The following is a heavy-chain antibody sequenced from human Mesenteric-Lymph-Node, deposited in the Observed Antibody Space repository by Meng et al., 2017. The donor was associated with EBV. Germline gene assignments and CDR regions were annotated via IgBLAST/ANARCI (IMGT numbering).Heavy chain of an antibody. J-gene: IGHJ4*02. V-gene: IGHV7-4-1*02. CDR1: GYTFNTYA. Sequence: QVQLVQSGSELKKPGASVKVSCKASGYTFNTYAMNWVRQSPGQGLEWMGWINTNTGYPTYARVFRGRFVFSLDTSVSTAYLQVSSLKAEDTAVYYCARGLPYGDYGVDSWGQGTLVTVSS. CDR2: INTNTGYP. D-gene: IGHD4-17*01. CDR3: ARGLPYGDYGVDS.